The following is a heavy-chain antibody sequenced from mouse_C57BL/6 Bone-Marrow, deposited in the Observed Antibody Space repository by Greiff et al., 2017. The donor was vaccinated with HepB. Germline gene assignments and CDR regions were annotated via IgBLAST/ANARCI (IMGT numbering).Heavy chain of an antibody. CDR2: ISDGGSYT. CDR1: GFTFSSYA. Sequence: EVHLVESGGGLVKPGGSLKLSCAASGFTFSSYAMSWVRQTPEKRLEWVATISDGGSYTYYPDNVKGRFPISRDNAKNNLYLQMSHLKSEDTAMYYCARDFGGYWYFDVWGTGTTVTVSS. D-gene: IGHD1-1*02. V-gene: IGHV5-4*01. CDR3: ARDFGGYWYFDV. J-gene: IGHJ1*03.